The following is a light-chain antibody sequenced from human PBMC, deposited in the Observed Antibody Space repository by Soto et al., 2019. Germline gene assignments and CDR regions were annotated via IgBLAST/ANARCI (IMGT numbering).Light chain of an antibody. Sequence: QSALTQPASVSGSPGQSTTISCTGTSSDVVGYNYVSWYQHHPGKAPKLMIYDVSNRPSGVSNRFSGSKSGNTASLTISGLQPEDEADYYCCSYTTSNTRQIVFGTGTKVTVL. CDR1: SSDVVGYNY. CDR2: DVS. V-gene: IGLV2-14*03. CDR3: CSYTTSNTRQIV. J-gene: IGLJ1*01.